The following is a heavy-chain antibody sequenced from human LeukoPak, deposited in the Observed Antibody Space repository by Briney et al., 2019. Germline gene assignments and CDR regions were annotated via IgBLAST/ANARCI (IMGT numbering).Heavy chain of an antibody. V-gene: IGHV3-23*01. CDR2: ISGSGGST. D-gene: IGHD5-12*01. CDR3: ARDPSSVASGYYFDS. Sequence: PGGSLRLSCAASRFTFSSYGMSWVRQAPGKGLEWVSAISGSGGSTYYADSVKGRFTISRDNSKNTLYLQMDSLTPEDTAVYYCARDPSSVASGYYFDSWGQGTLVTVSS. CDR1: RFTFSSYG. J-gene: IGHJ4*02.